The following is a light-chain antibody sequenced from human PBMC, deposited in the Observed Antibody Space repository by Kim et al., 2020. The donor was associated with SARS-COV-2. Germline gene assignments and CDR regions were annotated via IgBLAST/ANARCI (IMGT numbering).Light chain of an antibody. CDR2: DVS. J-gene: IGLJ2*01. CDR3: SSYTSSSTLV. V-gene: IGLV2-14*03. CDR1: RSDVGGYNY. Sequence: GQSITISCTGTRSDVGGYNYVSWYQQHPGKAPKLMIYDVSNRPSGVSNRFSGSKSGNTASLTNSGLQAEDEADYYCSSYTSSSTLVFGGGTQLTVL.